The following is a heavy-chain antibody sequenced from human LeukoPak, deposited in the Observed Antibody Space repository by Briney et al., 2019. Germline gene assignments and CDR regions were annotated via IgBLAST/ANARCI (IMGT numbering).Heavy chain of an antibody. D-gene: IGHD6-19*01. CDR3: ARDRIAVAAVDA. Sequence: GGSLRLSCAASGFTFSSYSMNWVRQAPGKGLEWVSSISSSSSYIYYADSVKGRFTISRDNAKNTLYLQMNSLRAEDTAVYYCARDRIAVAAVDAWGQGTLVTAS. CDR2: ISSSSSYI. J-gene: IGHJ5*02. V-gene: IGHV3-21*01. CDR1: GFTFSSYS.